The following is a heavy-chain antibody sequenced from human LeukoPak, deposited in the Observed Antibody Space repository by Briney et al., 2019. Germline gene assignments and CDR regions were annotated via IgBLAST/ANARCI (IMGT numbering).Heavy chain of an antibody. Sequence: GGSRRLSCAASGFAVSSNYMSWVRQAPGKGLEWVSVIYSGGSTYYADSVKGRFTISRDNSKNTLYLQMNSLRAEDTAVYYCARVWFYGSGSYDYWGQGTLVTVSS. J-gene: IGHJ4*02. D-gene: IGHD3-10*01. V-gene: IGHV3-66*01. CDR1: GFAVSSNY. CDR2: IYSGGST. CDR3: ARVWFYGSGSYDY.